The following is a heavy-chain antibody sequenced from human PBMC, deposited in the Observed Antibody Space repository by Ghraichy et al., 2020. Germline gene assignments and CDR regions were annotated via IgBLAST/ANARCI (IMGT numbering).Heavy chain of an antibody. CDR3: ARRLYGITPAYYYGMDV. Sequence: GGSLRLSCAASGFTVSTKYMSWVRQAPGKGLEWVSVIYDDGTTYYIDSVKGRFTLSRDNSRNTLYLQMNSLTDEDAAVYYYARRLYGITPAYYYGMDVWGQGTTVTVSS. V-gene: IGHV3-66*04. CDR1: GFTVSTKY. D-gene: IGHD3-16*01. J-gene: IGHJ6*02. CDR2: IYDDGTT.